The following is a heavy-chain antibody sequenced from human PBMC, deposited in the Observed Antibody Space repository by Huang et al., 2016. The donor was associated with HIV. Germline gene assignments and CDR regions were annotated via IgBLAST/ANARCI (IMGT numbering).Heavy chain of an antibody. J-gene: IGHJ5*02. CDR2: IYYMGTT. V-gene: IGHV4-59*01. CDR1: GGSISGYH. Sequence: QVQLQESGPGLVKPSETLSLTCTVSGGSISGYHWSWIRQSPGTGLEWIGYIYYMGTTRYNPALRSRVTMSLDTSKNQFSLRLSSVTAADTAVYYCARDQEELGVAGHWFDPWGQGTLVTVSS. D-gene: IGHD6-19*01. CDR3: ARDQEELGVAGHWFDP.